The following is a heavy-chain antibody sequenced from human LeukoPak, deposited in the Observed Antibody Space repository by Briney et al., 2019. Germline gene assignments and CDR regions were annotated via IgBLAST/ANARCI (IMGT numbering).Heavy chain of an antibody. V-gene: IGHV3-30*04. J-gene: IGHJ6*04. D-gene: IGHD3-10*01. CDR1: GFTFSSYA. Sequence: GRSLRLSCAASGFTFSSYAMHWVRQAPGKGPEWVAVISYDGSNKYYADSVKGRFTISRDNSKNTLYLQMNSLRAEDTAVYYCARDRALDYYGSGSTIMDVWGKGTTVTVSS. CDR2: ISYDGSNK. CDR3: ARDRALDYYGSGSTIMDV.